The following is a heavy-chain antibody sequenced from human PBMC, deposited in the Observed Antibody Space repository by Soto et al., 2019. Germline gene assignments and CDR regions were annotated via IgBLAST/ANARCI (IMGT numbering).Heavy chain of an antibody. CDR1: GFTFSDYY. V-gene: IGHV3-11*01. D-gene: IGHD4-17*01. J-gene: IGHJ4*02. Sequence: PGGSLRLSCAASGFTFSDYYMSWIRQAPGKGLEWVSYISSSGSTMYYADSVKGRFTISRDNAKNSLYLQMNSLRAEDTAVYYCARDPLATVTTHFDYWGQGTLVTVSS. CDR2: ISSSGSTM. CDR3: ARDPLATVTTHFDY.